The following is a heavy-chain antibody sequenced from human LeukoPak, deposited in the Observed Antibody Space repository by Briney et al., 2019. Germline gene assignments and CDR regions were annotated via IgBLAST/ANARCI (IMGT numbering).Heavy chain of an antibody. CDR1: GVSISSSSYY. D-gene: IGHD4-17*01. V-gene: IGHV4-39*07. CDR2: IYYSGST. CDR3: ATPRAPAYGDYGPVDY. Sequence: SETLSLTCTVSGVSISSSSYYWGWIRQPPGKGLEWIGSIYYSGSTYYNPSLKSRVTISVDTSKNQFSLKLSSVTAADTAVYYCATPRAPAYGDYGPVDYWGQGTLVTVSS. J-gene: IGHJ4*02.